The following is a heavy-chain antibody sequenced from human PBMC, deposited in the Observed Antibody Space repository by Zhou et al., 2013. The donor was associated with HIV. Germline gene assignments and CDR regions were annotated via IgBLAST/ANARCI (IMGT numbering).Heavy chain of an antibody. D-gene: IGHD4-17*01. CDR3: ARHRRYGDNSYSFDI. J-gene: IGHJ3*02. Sequence: QVQLVQSGAEVKKPGASVTVSCKASGYTFTGYYIHWVRQAPGQGLEWVAWINPNSGDTNYAQKFQGRVTMTTDTSTSTAYMEVRSLRSDDTAMYYCARHRRYGDNSYSFDIWGQGTMVTVSS. CDR1: GYTFTGYY. V-gene: IGHV1-2*02. CDR2: INPNSGDT.